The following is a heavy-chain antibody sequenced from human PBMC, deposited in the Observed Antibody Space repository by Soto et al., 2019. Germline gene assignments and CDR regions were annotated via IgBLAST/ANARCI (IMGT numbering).Heavy chain of an antibody. CDR1: GYTFTSYY. CDR3: ARDRLLTTMTTSGMDV. CDR2: INPSGGST. V-gene: IGHV1-46*01. D-gene: IGHD4-4*01. J-gene: IGHJ6*02. Sequence: GASVKVSCKASGYTFTSYYMHWVRQAPGQGLEWMGIINPSGGSTSYAQKFQCRVTMTRDTSTSTVYMELSSLRSEDTAVYYCARDRLLTTMTTSGMDVWGQGTTVTVSS.